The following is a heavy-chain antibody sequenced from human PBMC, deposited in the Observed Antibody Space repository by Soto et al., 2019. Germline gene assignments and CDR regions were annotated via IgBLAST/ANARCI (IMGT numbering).Heavy chain of an antibody. V-gene: IGHV3-72*01. Sequence: EVQLVESGGGLVQPEGSLRLSCAASGFTFSDHYMDWVRQAPGKGREWVGRIKNKANSYTTEYAAPVKGRFITSRDDSNNSVFQQRNRLKTDHAAVYYCTQVRLGSSRCSDYWGQGILVTVSS. CDR1: GFTFSDHY. CDR3: TQVRLGSSRCSDY. D-gene: IGHD6-19*01. CDR2: IKNKANSYTT. J-gene: IGHJ4*02.